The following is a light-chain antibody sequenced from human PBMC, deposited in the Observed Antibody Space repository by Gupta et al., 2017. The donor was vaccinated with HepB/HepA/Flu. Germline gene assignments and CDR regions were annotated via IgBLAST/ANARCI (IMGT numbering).Light chain of an antibody. CDR3: QHYNNWPPWT. CDR2: GAS. CDR1: QSVSSN. Sequence: EIVMTQSPATLSVSPGERTTLSCRASQSVSSNLAWYQQKPGQGPRLLIYGASTRATGIPARFSGSGSGTEFTLTISSLQSEDSAVYYCQHYNNWPPWTFGQGTKVEI. V-gene: IGKV3-15*01. J-gene: IGKJ1*01.